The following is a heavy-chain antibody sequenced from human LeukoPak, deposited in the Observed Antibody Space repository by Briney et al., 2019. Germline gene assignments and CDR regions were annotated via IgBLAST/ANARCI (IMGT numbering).Heavy chain of an antibody. V-gene: IGHV4-39*01. CDR3: ARHFPGVAVAGYYFDY. J-gene: IGHJ4*02. CDR1: GGSISSSSCY. Sequence: KPSETLSLTCTVSGGSISSSSCYWGWIRQPPGKGLEWIGSIYYSGSTYYNPSLKSRVTISVDTSKNQFSLKLSSVTAADTAVYYCARHFPGVAVAGYYFDYWGQGTLVTVSS. CDR2: IYYSGST. D-gene: IGHD6-19*01.